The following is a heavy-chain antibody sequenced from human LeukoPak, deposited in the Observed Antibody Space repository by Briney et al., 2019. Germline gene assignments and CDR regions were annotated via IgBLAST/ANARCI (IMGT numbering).Heavy chain of an antibody. Sequence: PGGSLRLSCAASGFTLSSYWMHWVRQAPGKGLEWVSYISSGSTIYYADSVKGRFTISRDNAKNSLYLQMNSLRAEDTAVYYCARLRYFDYWGQGTLVTVSS. D-gene: IGHD1-14*01. CDR3: ARLRYFDY. V-gene: IGHV3-69-1*02. CDR2: ISSGSTI. CDR1: GFTLSSYW. J-gene: IGHJ4*02.